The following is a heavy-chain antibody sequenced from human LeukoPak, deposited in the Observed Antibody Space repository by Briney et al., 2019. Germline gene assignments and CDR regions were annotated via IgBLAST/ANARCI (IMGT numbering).Heavy chain of an antibody. J-gene: IGHJ5*02. V-gene: IGHV4-34*01. Sequence: SETLSLTCAVYGGSFSGYYWSWIRQPPGKGLEWIGEINHSGSTYYNPSLKSRVTISVDTSKNQFSLKLSSVTAADTAVYYCARVGGRYDFWSGYPKMDWFDPWGQGTLVTVSS. CDR3: ARVGGRYDFWSGYPKMDWFDP. D-gene: IGHD3-3*01. CDR2: INHSGST. CDR1: GGSFSGYY.